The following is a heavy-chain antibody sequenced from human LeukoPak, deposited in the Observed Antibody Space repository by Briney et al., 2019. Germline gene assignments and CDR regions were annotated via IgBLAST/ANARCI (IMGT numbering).Heavy chain of an antibody. J-gene: IGHJ5*02. Sequence: KLGESLKISCKGSGYSFTSYWIGWVRQMPGKGLEWMGIIYPGDSDTRYSPSFQGQVTISADKSISTAYLQWSSLKASDTAMYYCARLYLFSTETESYNWFDPWGQGTLVTVSS. CDR1: GYSFTSYW. CDR3: ARLYLFSTETESYNWFDP. V-gene: IGHV5-51*01. D-gene: IGHD1-14*01. CDR2: IYPGDSDT.